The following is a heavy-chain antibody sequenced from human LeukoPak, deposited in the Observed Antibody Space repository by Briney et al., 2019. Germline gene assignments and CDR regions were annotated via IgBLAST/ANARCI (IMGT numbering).Heavy chain of an antibody. CDR2: IYYSGST. J-gene: IGHJ3*02. Sequence: SETLSLTCTVSGGSISSSSYYWGWIRQPPGKGLEWIGSIYYSGSTYYNPSLKSRVTISVDTSKNQFSLKLSSVTAADTAVYYCARDPGFGELFDAFDIWGQGTMVTVSS. CDR1: GGSISSSSYY. D-gene: IGHD3-10*01. CDR3: ARDPGFGELFDAFDI. V-gene: IGHV4-39*07.